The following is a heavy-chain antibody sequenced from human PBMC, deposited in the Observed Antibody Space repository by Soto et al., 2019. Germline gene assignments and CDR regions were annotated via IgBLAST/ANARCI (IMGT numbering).Heavy chain of an antibody. CDR2: IYYSGST. D-gene: IGHD5-12*01. J-gene: IGHJ6*02. V-gene: IGHV4-59*01. CDR1: GGSISSYY. CDR3: AGFRDGYLIKNGMDV. Sequence: PSETLSLTCTASGGSISSYYWSWIRQPPGKGLEWIGYIYYSGSTNYNPSLKSRVTISVDTSKNQFSLKLSSVTAADTAVYYCAGFRDGYLIKNGMDVWGQGTTVTVSS.